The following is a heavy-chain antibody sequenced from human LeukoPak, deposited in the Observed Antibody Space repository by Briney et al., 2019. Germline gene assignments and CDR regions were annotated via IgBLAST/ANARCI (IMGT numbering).Heavy chain of an antibody. D-gene: IGHD2-21*01. V-gene: IGHV4-59*08. Sequence: SETLSLNCNVSGASLTSYYRSWIRLAPGQGLEWIGSIYYTRGTNFNPSLKRRLAMSVDTSRNLFSLKLSSVTAADTAVYYCARREGSHYSVDIWGQGTTVTVSS. CDR2: IYYTRGT. J-gene: IGHJ6*02. CDR1: GASLTSYY. CDR3: ARREGSHYSVDI.